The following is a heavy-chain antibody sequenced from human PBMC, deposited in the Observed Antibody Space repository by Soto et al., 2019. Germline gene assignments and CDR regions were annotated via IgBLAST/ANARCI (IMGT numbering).Heavy chain of an antibody. CDR1: GFTFSSYA. V-gene: IGHV3-23*01. Sequence: GGSLRLSCAASGFTFSSYAMSWVRQAPGKGLEGVSGISGSGGSPYYADSVKGRFTISRDNSKNTLYLQMNSLRAEDTAVYYCAKAFSGWYVDYWGQGTLVTVSS. D-gene: IGHD6-19*01. J-gene: IGHJ4*02. CDR3: AKAFSGWYVDY. CDR2: ISGSGGSP.